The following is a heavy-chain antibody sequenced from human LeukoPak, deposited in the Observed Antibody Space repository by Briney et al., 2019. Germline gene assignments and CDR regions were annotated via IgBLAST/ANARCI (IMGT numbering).Heavy chain of an antibody. CDR1: GYSFTSYW. CDR3: VRDSSSWGSRGNFDY. CDR2: IYPGDSDT. Sequence: GESLKISCKGSGYSFTSYWIGWVRQMPGKGLEWMGIIYPGDSDTRYSPSFQGQVTISADKSISTAYLQWSSLKASDTAMYYCVRDSSSWGSRGNFDYWGQGTLVTVSS. J-gene: IGHJ4*02. V-gene: IGHV5-51*01. D-gene: IGHD6-13*01.